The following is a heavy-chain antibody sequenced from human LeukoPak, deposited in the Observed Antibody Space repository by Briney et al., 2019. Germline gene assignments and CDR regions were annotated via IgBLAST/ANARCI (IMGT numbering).Heavy chain of an antibody. D-gene: IGHD3-22*01. J-gene: IGHJ4*02. CDR3: AREGAYYDSSGYNFDY. CDR1: GYTFTSYG. Sequence: ASVTVSCKASGYTFTSYGISWVRQAPGQGLEWMGWISAYNGNTNYAQKLQGRVTMTTDTSTSTAYMELRSLRSDDTAVYYCAREGAYYDSSGYNFDYWGQGTLVTVSS. CDR2: ISAYNGNT. V-gene: IGHV1-18*01.